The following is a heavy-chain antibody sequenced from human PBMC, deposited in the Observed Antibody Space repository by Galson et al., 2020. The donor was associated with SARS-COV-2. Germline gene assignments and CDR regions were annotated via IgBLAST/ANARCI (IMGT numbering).Heavy chain of an antibody. CDR3: ASRYSSGWYELDY. J-gene: IGHJ4*02. V-gene: IGHV3-48*01. D-gene: IGHD6-19*01. CDR1: GFTFSSYS. Sequence: GGSLRLSCAASGFTFSSYSMNWVRQAPGKGLEWVSYISSSSSTIYYADSVKGRFTISRDNAKNSLYLQMNSLRAEDTAVYYCASRYSSGWYELDYWGQGTLVTVSS. CDR2: ISSSSSTI.